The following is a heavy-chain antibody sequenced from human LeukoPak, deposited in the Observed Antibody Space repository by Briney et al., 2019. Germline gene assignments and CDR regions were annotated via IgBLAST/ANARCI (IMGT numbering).Heavy chain of an antibody. CDR2: VYYSGST. J-gene: IGHJ4*02. V-gene: IGHV4-59*01. Sequence: SETLSLTCTVSGDSISSFYWSWIRQPPGKGPEWIGCVYYSGSTNYNPSLKSRVTISLDTSKNQFSLRLSSVTAADTAVYYCARSTQFDYWGQGTLVTVSS. CDR1: GDSISSFY. D-gene: IGHD5/OR15-5a*01. CDR3: ARSTQFDY.